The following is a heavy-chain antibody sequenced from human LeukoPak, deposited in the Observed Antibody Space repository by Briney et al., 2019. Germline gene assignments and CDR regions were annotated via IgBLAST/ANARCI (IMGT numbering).Heavy chain of an antibody. CDR3: ARAPLYGGHADWFDP. V-gene: IGHV4-31*03. D-gene: IGHD4-23*01. Sequence: SQTLSLTCTVSGGSISSGGYYWTWIRQHPGKGLEWIGFIYYSGSTFYNPSLKSRVTISVDTSKNQFSLKLSSVTAADTAVYYCARAPLYGGHADWFDPGAREPWSPSPQ. CDR1: GGSISSGGYY. CDR2: IYYSGST. J-gene: IGHJ5*02.